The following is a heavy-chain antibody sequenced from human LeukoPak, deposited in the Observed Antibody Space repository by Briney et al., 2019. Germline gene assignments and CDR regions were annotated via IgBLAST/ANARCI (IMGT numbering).Heavy chain of an antibody. CDR3: AKRGGALSD. CDR2: MNPNSGNT. D-gene: IGHD2-21*01. CDR1: GYTFTSYD. J-gene: IGHJ4*02. Sequence: ASVKVSCKASGYTFTSYDINWVRQATGQGLEWIGWMNPNSGNTGYAQKFQGRVAMTRVTSINTGYMEVTGLTPADTAIYYCAKRGGALSDWGQGTPVTVTS. V-gene: IGHV1-8*02.